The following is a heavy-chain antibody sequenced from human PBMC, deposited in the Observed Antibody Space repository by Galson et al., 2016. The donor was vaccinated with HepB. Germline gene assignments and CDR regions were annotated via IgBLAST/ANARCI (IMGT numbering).Heavy chain of an antibody. V-gene: IGHV3-9*01. Sequence: SLRLSCAASGFSFDDYAMHWVRQAPWQGLQWVSSISWNSARRGYADSVKGRFTVSRDNAKNSLYLQMNSLRVEDTALYYCTKAGRGFGELLSGMDVWGQWTTVTVSS. CDR1: GFSFDDYA. J-gene: IGHJ6*02. D-gene: IGHD3-10*01. CDR3: TKAGRGFGELLSGMDV. CDR2: ISWNSARR.